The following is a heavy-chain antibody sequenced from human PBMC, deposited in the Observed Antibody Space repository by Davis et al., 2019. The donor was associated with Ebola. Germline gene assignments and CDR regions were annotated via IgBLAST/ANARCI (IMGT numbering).Heavy chain of an antibody. D-gene: IGHD1-26*01. CDR3: ARDSLVGAAGI. CDR2: IIPILGIA. J-gene: IGHJ3*02. CDR1: GGTFSSYA. V-gene: IGHV1-69*04. Sequence: SVKVSCKASGGTFSSYAISWVRQAPGPGLEWMGSIIPILGIAHYAQKLQGRVTMTTDTSTRTAYMELRSLRSDDTAVYYCARDSLVGAAGIWGQGTMVTVSS.